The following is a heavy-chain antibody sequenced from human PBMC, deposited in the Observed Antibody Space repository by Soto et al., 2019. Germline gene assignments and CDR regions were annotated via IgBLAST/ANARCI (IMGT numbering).Heavy chain of an antibody. CDR1: GYTFTSYG. CDR3: GKKGRLSMIHAGDI. J-gene: IGHJ3*02. D-gene: IGHD2-15*01. V-gene: IGHV1-18*01. CDR2: ISAYNGNT. Sequence: QVQLVQSGAEVKKPGASVKVSCKASGYTFTSYGISWVRQAPGQGLEWMGWISAYNGNTNYAQKLQGRVTMTTDTNTSTVYMGLKSLISDDNGVDYCGKKGRLSMIHAGDIWGQGTMVNGSS.